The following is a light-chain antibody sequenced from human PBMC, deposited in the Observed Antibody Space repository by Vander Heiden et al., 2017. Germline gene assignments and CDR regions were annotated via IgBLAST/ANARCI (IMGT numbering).Light chain of an antibody. CDR1: QGISSY. CDR2: AAS. V-gene: IGKV1-9*01. CDR3: LQLNSYPYT. Sequence: IQLTQSPSSLSASVGDRVTITCRASQGISSYLAWYQQKPVKAPKLLIYAASTLQSGVPSTFRGSGSGTDFTLTISSLQPEDFATYCCLQLNSYPYTFGQGTKLEIK. J-gene: IGKJ2*01.